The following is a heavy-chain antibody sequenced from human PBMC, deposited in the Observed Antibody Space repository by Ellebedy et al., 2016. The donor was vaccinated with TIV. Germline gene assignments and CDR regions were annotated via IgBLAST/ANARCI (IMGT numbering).Heavy chain of an antibody. D-gene: IGHD1-26*01. V-gene: IGHV1-69*13. CDR2: IIPVFGTV. CDR1: GYTFTTYG. Sequence: SVKVSCXASGYTFTTYGISWVRQAPGQGLEWMGGIIPVFGTVNYAQKFQGRVTITADESTTTAYMELSSLRSEDTAVYYCATVSRWEAFDIWGQGTIVTVSS. J-gene: IGHJ3*02. CDR3: ATVSRWEAFDI.